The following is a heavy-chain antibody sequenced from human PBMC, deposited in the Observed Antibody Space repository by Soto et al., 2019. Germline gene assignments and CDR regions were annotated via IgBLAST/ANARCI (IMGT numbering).Heavy chain of an antibody. Sequence: QVQLQESGPGLVKPSETLSLTCTVSGGSISSYYWSWIRQPPGKGLEWIGYIYYSGSTNYNPSLKSRVTISVDTSKNQFSLKLSSVTAADTAVYYCAREGYDSSGYYYWFDPWGQGTLVTVSS. CDR3: AREGYDSSGYYYWFDP. CDR1: GGSISSYY. V-gene: IGHV4-59*01. D-gene: IGHD3-22*01. J-gene: IGHJ5*02. CDR2: IYYSGST.